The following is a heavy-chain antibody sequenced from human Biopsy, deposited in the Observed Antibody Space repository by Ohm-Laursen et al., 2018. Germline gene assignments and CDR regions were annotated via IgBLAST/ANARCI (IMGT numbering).Heavy chain of an antibody. Sequence: GTLSLTCTVSGDSFNNYYWSWIRQPAGKGLEWFGRFYTSGSPNYNLSLEGRITMSVDTSKNQFSLYLRSVTAADTAVYYCARGTGRYYVYGAFDIWGQGTVVTVSS. D-gene: IGHD1-26*01. CDR3: ARGTGRYYVYGAFDI. CDR1: GDSFNNYY. V-gene: IGHV4-4*07. CDR2: FYTSGSP. J-gene: IGHJ3*02.